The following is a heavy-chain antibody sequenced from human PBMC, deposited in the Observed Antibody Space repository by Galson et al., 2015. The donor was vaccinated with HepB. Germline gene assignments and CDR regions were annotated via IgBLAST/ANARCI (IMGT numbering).Heavy chain of an antibody. CDR3: ARDRSRIAAAGPSWFDP. CDR2: ISYDGSNK. J-gene: IGHJ5*02. Sequence: SLRLSCAASGFTFSSYAMHWVRQAPGKGLEWVAVISYDGSNKYYADSVKGRFTISRDNSKNTLYLQMNSLRAEDTAVYYCARDRSRIAAAGPSWFDPWGQGTLVTVSS. CDR1: GFTFSSYA. V-gene: IGHV3-30*04. D-gene: IGHD6-13*01.